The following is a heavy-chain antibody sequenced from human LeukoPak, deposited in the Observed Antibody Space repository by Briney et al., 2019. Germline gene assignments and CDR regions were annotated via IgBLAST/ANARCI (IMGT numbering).Heavy chain of an antibody. D-gene: IGHD2-21*01. J-gene: IGHJ4*02. CDR3: AKLWLPTQTNDY. V-gene: IGHV3-23*01. CDR2: ISGSGGST. CDR1: GFTFSSYS. Sequence: GGPLRLSCAASGFTFSSYSMNWVRQAPGKGLEWVSAISGSGGSTYYADSVKGRFTISRDNSKNTLYLQMNSLRAEDTAVYYCAKLWLPTQTNDYWGQGTLVTVSS.